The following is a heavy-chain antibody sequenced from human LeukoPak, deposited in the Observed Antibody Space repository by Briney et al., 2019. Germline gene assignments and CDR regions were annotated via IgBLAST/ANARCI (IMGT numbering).Heavy chain of an antibody. J-gene: IGHJ4*02. V-gene: IGHV3-7*01. CDR2: IKQDGSEK. CDR1: GFTFSSYW. D-gene: IGHD1-26*01. Sequence: GGSLRLSCAASGFTFSSYWMSWVRQAPGKGLEWVANIKQDGSEKYYVDSVKGRFAISRDNAKNSLYLQMNSLRAEDTAVYYCARDKIVGATYFDYWGQGTLVTVSS. CDR3: ARDKIVGATYFDY.